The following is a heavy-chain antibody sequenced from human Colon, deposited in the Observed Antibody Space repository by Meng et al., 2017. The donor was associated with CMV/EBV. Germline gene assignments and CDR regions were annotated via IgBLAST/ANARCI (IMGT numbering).Heavy chain of an antibody. CDR3: AKDFVSHPLSAFHV. J-gene: IGHJ3*01. Sequence: GESLKISCEASGFTMGSNYMSWVRQAPQKGLEWVAVIYQSGTTYYADSVRGRFTISRDNSKNTLYLQMNSLRDDDTALYYCAKDFVSHPLSAFHVWGHGTMVTVSS. CDR1: GFTMGSNY. CDR2: IYQSGTT. V-gene: IGHV3-53*05. D-gene: IGHD2-21*01.